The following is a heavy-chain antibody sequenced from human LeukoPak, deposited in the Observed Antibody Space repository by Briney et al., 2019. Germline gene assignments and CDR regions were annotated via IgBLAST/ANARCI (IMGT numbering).Heavy chain of an antibody. V-gene: IGHV3-30*02. Sequence: GGSLRLSSVAHAFTLTDHGMQCRRQAPGKGLEWVASIWDDGSDKYSADSVRGRFTISRDNSKKTLYLQMNSLRAEDTAVYYCAKNAASVLSHFDYWGQGALVTVSS. J-gene: IGHJ4*02. CDR3: AKNAASVLSHFDY. CDR2: IWDDGSDK. CDR1: AFTLTDHG. D-gene: IGHD2-2*01.